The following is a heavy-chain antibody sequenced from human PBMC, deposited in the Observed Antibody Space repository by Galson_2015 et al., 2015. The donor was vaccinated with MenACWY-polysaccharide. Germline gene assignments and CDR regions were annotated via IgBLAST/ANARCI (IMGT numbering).Heavy chain of an antibody. CDR1: GFTFSTYA. CDR3: AREGGRATFRVVVAYFVY. Sequence: SLRLSCAASGFTFSTYAIHWVRQAPGKGLEWVAVVSYDGSDKYYADSVKGRFTISRDNSKNTLYLQMNSLRPEDTAVYYCAREGGRATFRVVVAYFVYWGQGTLVPVSS. D-gene: IGHD3-3*01. V-gene: IGHV3-30-3*01. J-gene: IGHJ4*02. CDR2: VSYDGSDK.